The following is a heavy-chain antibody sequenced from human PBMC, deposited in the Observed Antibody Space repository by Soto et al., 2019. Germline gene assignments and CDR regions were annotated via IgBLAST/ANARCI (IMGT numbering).Heavy chain of an antibody. D-gene: IGHD4-17*01. CDR2: ISSDGSEK. CDR1: GFTFSNYA. Sequence: PGGSLRLSCVASGFTFSNYAMHWVRQAPGKGLGWVAVISSDGSEKYYLDSVRDRFTISRDNSKNTLYLQMNNLRPEDTAMYYCANSLTTLTTGFDFWGQGALVTVSS. J-gene: IGHJ4*02. V-gene: IGHV3-30*18. CDR3: ANSLTTLTTGFDF.